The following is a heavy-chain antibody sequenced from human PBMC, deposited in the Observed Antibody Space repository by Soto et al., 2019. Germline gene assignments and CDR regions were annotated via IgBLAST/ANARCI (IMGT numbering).Heavy chain of an antibody. V-gene: IGHV3-23*01. CDR3: AKADDILTGYAFDP. CDR1: GFTFNNFL. CDR2: ISGRGGTI. D-gene: IGHD3-9*01. Sequence: EEQLLESGGGLVQPGGSLRLSCVASGFTFNNFLMSWVRQAPGKGLEWVSGISGRGGTISYADSVKGRFTISRDNSKITLYLQMSSLRAEDTAIYYCAKADDILTGYAFDPWGQGTLVTVSS. J-gene: IGHJ5*02.